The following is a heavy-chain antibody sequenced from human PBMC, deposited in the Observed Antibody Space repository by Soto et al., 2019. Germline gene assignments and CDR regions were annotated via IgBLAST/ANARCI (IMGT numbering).Heavy chain of an antibody. CDR2: INPKSGGT. CDR1: GYSFTDYH. J-gene: IGHJ6*02. V-gene: IGHV1-2*04. Sequence: QVQLVQSGAEVKKPGASVRVSCKASGYSFTDYHIHWVRQAPGQGLEWLGRINPKSGGTSTAQKFQGWVTMTRYRSITTVYMELTRLRSYDTAVYFCARGHSTDCSNGVCSFFYNHEMDVWGQGTTVTVSS. D-gene: IGHD2-8*01. CDR3: ARGHSTDCSNGVCSFFYNHEMDV.